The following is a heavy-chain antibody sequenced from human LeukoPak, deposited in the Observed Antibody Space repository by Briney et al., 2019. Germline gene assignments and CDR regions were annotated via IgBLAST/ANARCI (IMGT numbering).Heavy chain of an antibody. CDR2: IIPIFGTA. CDR3: ARVSSPSPSGWYSSYFDY. V-gene: IGHV1-69*05. Sequence: GSSVKVSCKASGGTFSSYAISWVRQAPGQGLEWMGGIIPIFGTANYAQKFQGRVTITTDESTSTAYMELSSLRSEDTAVYYCARVSSPSPSGWYSSYFDYWGQGTLVTVSS. J-gene: IGHJ4*02. D-gene: IGHD6-19*01. CDR1: GGTFSSYA.